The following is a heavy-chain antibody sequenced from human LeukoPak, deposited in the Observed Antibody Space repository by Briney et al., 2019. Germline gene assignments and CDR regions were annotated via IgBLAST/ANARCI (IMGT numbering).Heavy chain of an antibody. CDR2: FDPEDGET. V-gene: IGHV1-24*01. CDR1: GYTFTGYY. J-gene: IGHJ4*02. CDR3: ATDSRWLPEDY. D-gene: IGHD3-22*01. Sequence: ASVKVSCKASGYTFTGYYMHWVRQAPGQGLEWMGGFDPEDGETIYAQKFQGRVTMTEDTSTDTAYMELSSLRSEDTAVYYCATDSRWLPEDYWGQGTLVTVSS.